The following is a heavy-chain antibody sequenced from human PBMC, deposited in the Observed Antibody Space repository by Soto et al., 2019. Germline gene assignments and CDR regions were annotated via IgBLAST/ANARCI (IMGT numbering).Heavy chain of an antibody. CDR1: GYTFTSYD. Sequence: ASVKVSCKASGYTFTSYDINWVRQATGQGLGWMGWMNPNSGNTGYAQKFQGRVTMTRNNSISTAYMEMSSLRSEDTAVYYCAAMYYDILTGYRPWWGQGALVTVSS. CDR2: MNPNSGNT. CDR3: AAMYYDILTGYRPW. D-gene: IGHD3-9*01. J-gene: IGHJ4*02. V-gene: IGHV1-8*01.